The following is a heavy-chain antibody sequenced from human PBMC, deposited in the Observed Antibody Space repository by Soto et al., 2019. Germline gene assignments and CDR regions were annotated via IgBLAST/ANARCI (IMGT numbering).Heavy chain of an antibody. D-gene: IGHD6-13*01. CDR3: AREFSGYSSSWSNSYFDL. Sequence: ASVKVSCKASGYTFTSYAMHWVRQAPGQRLEWMGWINAGNGNTKYSQKFQGRVTITRDTSASTAYMELSSLRSEDTAVYYCAREFSGYSSSWSNSYFDLWGRGTLVTVSS. CDR2: INAGNGNT. CDR1: GYTFTSYA. V-gene: IGHV1-3*01. J-gene: IGHJ2*01.